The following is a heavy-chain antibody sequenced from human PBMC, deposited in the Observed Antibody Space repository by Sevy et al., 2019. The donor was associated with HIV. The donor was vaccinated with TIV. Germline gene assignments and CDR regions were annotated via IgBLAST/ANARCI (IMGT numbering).Heavy chain of an antibody. V-gene: IGHV3-7*01. CDR2: INRDGTQK. CDR1: GFTFTTYW. Sequence: GGSLRLSCAASGFTFTTYWMIWIRQAPGKGLEWVASINRDGTQKYYADSLKDRFTISRDNAENSLYLQMDSLRAEDTALYYCARESSGPSVVDLRGQGTLVTVSS. J-gene: IGHJ5*02. D-gene: IGHD3-22*01. CDR3: ARESSGPSVVDL.